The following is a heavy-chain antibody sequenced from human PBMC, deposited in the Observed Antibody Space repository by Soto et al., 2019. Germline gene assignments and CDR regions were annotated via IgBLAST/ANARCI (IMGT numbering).Heavy chain of an antibody. D-gene: IGHD2-15*01. CDR2: IYYSGRT. J-gene: IGHJ4*02. CDR3: ARGHLGITTTGTWYDFDY. Sequence: WTWIRQPPGKGLEYIGYIYYSGRTYYNPSLKSRVTISVDTSKTQSSLKLSSVTAADTAVYYCARGHLGITTTGTWYDFDYWGQGTLVTVSS. V-gene: IGHV4-59*01.